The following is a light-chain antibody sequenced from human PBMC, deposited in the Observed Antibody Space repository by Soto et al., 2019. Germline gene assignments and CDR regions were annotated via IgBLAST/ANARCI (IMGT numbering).Light chain of an antibody. CDR1: SSDVGDYNY. CDR2: EVS. J-gene: IGLJ3*02. CDR3: SSYAGSNNWV. V-gene: IGLV2-8*01. Sequence: QSALTQPPSASGSPGQSVTISCTGTSSDVGDYNYVSWYQQHPGKAPKLMIYEVSKRPSGVPDRFSGSKSGNTASLTVSGLQAEDEADYYCSSYAGSNNWVFGGGTKLTVX.